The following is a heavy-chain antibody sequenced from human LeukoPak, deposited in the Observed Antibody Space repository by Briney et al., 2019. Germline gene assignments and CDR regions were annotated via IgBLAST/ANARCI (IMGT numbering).Heavy chain of an antibody. CDR2: VYYSGST. D-gene: IGHD2-15*01. V-gene: IGHV4-59*02. CDR3: ARIHRYCSGGACYVLDN. CDR1: GGSVSGYY. J-gene: IGHJ4*02. Sequence: SETLSLTCVVSGGSVSGYYWGWIRQPPGRGLEWIGYVYYSGSTNYNPSFKSRITISVDTSRNQFSLQLSSVTAANTAVYYCARIHRYCSGGACYVLDNWGQGTLVAVSS.